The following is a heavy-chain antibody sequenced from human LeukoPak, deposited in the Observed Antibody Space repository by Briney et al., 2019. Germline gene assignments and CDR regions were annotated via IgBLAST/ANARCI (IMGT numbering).Heavy chain of an antibody. CDR1: GFTFSSYA. J-gene: IGHJ4*02. V-gene: IGHV3-23*01. CDR3: ARVGGSGNDLFFDY. D-gene: IGHD5-12*01. CDR2: ISGSGGST. Sequence: GGSLRLSCAASGFTFSSYAMSWVRQAPGKGLEWVSAISGSGGSTYYADSVKGRFTISRDNSKNTLYLQMNSLRPEDTAVYYCARVGGSGNDLFFDYWGQGTLVTVSS.